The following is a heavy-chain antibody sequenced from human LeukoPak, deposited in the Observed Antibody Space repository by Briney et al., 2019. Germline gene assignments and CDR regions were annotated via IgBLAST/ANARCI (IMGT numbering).Heavy chain of an antibody. CDR2: INHSGST. D-gene: IGHD3-3*01. J-gene: IGHJ4*02. V-gene: IGHV4-34*01. Sequence: SETLSLTCAVYGGSFSGYYWSWIRQPPGKGLEWIGEINHSGSTYYNPSLRSRITISLDRSKQKFSLKLTSVTAADTAVYFCARGAEYYAIWRGYAGYSDYWGQGISVTVSS. CDR1: GGSFSGYY. CDR3: ARGAEYYAIWRGYAGYSDY.